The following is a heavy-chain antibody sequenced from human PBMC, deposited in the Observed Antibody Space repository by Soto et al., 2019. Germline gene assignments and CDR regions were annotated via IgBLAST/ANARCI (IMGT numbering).Heavy chain of an antibody. Sequence: LQESGPGLVKPSETLSLTCTVSGDSINNYYWNWIRQPAGKGLEWIGRIYSSGTPKHSLSLXSRVTMSVDTSKXLLSXSLSSVTAADTATYYCARGSAVTTARGWFGALDVWGQGTVVTVSS. CDR2: IYSSGTP. J-gene: IGHJ3*01. D-gene: IGHD4-4*01. V-gene: IGHV4-4*07. CDR3: ARGSAVTTARGWFGALDV. CDR1: GDSINNYY.